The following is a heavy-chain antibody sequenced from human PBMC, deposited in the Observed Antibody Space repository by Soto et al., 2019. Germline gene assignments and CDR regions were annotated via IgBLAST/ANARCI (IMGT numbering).Heavy chain of an antibody. CDR1: GFTFSDYY. D-gene: IGHD3-22*01. V-gene: IGHV3-11*01. CDR3: ARDGDYYDSSGYFLRDAFDI. CDR2: ISSSGSTI. J-gene: IGHJ3*02. Sequence: QVPLVESGGGLVQPGGSLRLSCAASGFTFSDYYMSWIRQAPGKGLEWVSYISSSGSTIDYADSVKGRFTISRDNAKNSLSLQRNSLRAEDTAVYYCARDGDYYDSSGYFLRDAFDIWGQGTMVTVSS.